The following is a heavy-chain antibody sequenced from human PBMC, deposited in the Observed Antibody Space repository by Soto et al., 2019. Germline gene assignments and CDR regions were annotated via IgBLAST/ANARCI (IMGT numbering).Heavy chain of an antibody. CDR3: ASELGAQIVDY. CDR1: GDSLSFYI. CDR2: ISAYNGNT. J-gene: IGHJ4*02. Sequence: VKRSRKAAGDSLSFYIINWVRQAPGQGLEWMGWISAYNGNTKYAQKLQGRVSMTTDTSTSTAYMELRSLRSDDTALYYCASELGAQIVDYWAQAPLVTRLL. V-gene: IGHV1-18*01. D-gene: IGHD1-26*01.